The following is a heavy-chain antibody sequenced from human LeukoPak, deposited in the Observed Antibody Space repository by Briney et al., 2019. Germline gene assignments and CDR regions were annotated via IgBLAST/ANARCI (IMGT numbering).Heavy chain of an antibody. CDR2: ISDSGNT. CDR1: GFPFSNYG. D-gene: IGHD2-21*01. J-gene: IGHJ4*02. CDR3: AKAPVTTCRGAYCYPFDY. Sequence: PGGSLRLSCAAPGFPFSNYGMSWVRQAPGKGLEWVSAISDSGNTYHADSVKGRFTISRDSSKNTLFLQMNRLRPEDAAVYYCAKAPVTTCRGAYCYPFDYWGQGTLVTVSS. V-gene: IGHV3-23*01.